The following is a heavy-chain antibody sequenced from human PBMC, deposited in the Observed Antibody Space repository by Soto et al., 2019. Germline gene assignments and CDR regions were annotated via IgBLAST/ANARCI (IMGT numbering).Heavy chain of an antibody. Sequence: QVQLVQSGAEVKKPGSSVKVSCKASGGTFSSYTISWVRQAPGQGLEWMGRIIPILGIANYAQKFQGRVTITADKSTSTADIELSSLRSEDTAVYYWARDSHDVLTGYSDSCWYFDLWGRGTLVTVSS. CDR1: GGTFSSYT. D-gene: IGHD3-9*01. CDR2: IIPILGIA. V-gene: IGHV1-69*08. CDR3: ARDSHDVLTGYSDSCWYFDL. J-gene: IGHJ2*01.